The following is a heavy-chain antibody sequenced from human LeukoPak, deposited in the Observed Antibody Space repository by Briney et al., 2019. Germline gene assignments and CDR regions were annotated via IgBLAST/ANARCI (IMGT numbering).Heavy chain of an antibody. V-gene: IGHV4-61*08. J-gene: IGHJ5*02. Sequence: SETLSLTCTVSGGSISSGGYYWSWIRQHPGKGLEWIGYIYYSGSTNYNPSLKSRVTISVDTSKNQFSLKLSSVTAADTAVYYCARTVVPAGLCWFDPWGQGTLVTVSS. D-gene: IGHD2-2*01. CDR2: IYYSGST. CDR3: ARTVVPAGLCWFDP. CDR1: GGSISSGGYY.